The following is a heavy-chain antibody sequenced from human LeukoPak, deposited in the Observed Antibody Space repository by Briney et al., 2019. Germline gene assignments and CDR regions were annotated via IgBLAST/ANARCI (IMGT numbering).Heavy chain of an antibody. CDR2: IYYSGST. D-gene: IGHD5-18*01. CDR3: ARLIPSHTAMRAAFDY. V-gene: IGHV4-39*01. Sequence: SETLSLTCTVSGGSISSSSYYWGWIRQPPGKGLEWIGSIYYSGSTYYNPSLKSRVTISVDTSKNQFSLKLSSVTAADTAVYYCARLIPSHTAMRAAFDYWGQGTLVTVSS. J-gene: IGHJ4*02. CDR1: GGSISSSSYY.